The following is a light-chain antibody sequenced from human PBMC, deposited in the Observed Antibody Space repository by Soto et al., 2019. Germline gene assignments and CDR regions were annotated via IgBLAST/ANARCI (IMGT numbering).Light chain of an antibody. V-gene: IGKV1-39*01. CDR1: QTISTY. CDR3: QQTKSYPST. Sequence: DIQMTQSPSPLSASVGDRVTITCRASQTISTYLNWYQQKPGKAPKLLIYGASSLQSGVPSRFSGSGFGTDFTLTISSLRAEDFAIYFCQQTKSYPSTVGGGTKVDIK. CDR2: GAS. J-gene: IGKJ4*01.